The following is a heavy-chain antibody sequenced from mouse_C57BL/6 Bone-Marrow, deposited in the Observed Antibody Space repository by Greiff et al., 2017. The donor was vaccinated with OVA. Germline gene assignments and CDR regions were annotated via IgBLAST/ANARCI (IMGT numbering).Heavy chain of an antibody. V-gene: IGHV5-12*01. D-gene: IGHD1-1*01. CDR3: ARPHYYGSRDWYFDV. CDR2: ISNGGGST. Sequence: EVQVVESGGGLVQPGGSLKLSCAASGFTFSDYYMYWVRQTPEKRLEWVAYISNGGGSTYYQDTVKGRFTISRDNAKNTLYLQMSRLKSEDTAVYYCARPHYYGSRDWYFDVWGTGTTVTVSS. J-gene: IGHJ1*03. CDR1: GFTFSDYY.